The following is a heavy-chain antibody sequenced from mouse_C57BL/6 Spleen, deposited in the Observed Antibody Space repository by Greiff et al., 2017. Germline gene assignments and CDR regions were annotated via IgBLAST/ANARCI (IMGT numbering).Heavy chain of an antibody. J-gene: IGHJ3*01. D-gene: IGHD1-1*01. CDR3: ARDPGNYYGSSYVRFAY. Sequence: EVHLVESGPGLVKPSQSLSLTCSVTGYSITSGYYWNWIRQFPGNKLEWMGYISYDGSNNYNPSLKNRISITRDTSKNQFFLKLNSVTTEDTATYYCARDPGNYYGSSYVRFAYWGQGTLVTVSA. V-gene: IGHV3-6*01. CDR2: ISYDGSN. CDR1: GYSITSGYY.